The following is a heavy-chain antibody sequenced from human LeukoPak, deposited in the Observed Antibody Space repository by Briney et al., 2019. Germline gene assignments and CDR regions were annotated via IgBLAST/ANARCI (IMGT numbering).Heavy chain of an antibody. CDR1: GFDFRNYY. CDR3: TRDEGATVATYRFDF. CDR2: IKYDGTYT. D-gene: IGHD4-23*01. Sequence: PGGSLRLSCEASGFDFRNYYMSWVRQAPGKGLEWLANIKYDGTYTNYKDSVKGRLTLSRDNAKNSVYLQMNSLRAEDTAVYYCTRDEGATVATYRFDFWGWGTLVTVSS. V-gene: IGHV3-7*01. J-gene: IGHJ4*02.